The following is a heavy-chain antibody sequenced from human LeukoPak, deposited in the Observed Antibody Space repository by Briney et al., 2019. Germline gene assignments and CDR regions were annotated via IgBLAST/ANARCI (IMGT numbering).Heavy chain of an antibody. V-gene: IGHV4-34*01. CDR1: GGSFSGYY. D-gene: IGHD3-10*01. J-gene: IGHJ4*02. CDR2: INHSGST. Sequence: SETLSLTCAVYGGSFSGYYWSWIRQPPGKGLEWIGEINHSGSTNYNPSLKSRVTVSVDTSKNQFSLKLSSVTAADTAVYYCARAVGGDGSGSLWGPGTLVTVSS. CDR3: ARAVGGDGSGSL.